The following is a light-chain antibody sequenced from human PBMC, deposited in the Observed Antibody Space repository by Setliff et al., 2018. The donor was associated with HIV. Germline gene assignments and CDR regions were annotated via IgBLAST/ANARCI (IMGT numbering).Light chain of an antibody. CDR1: TGAVTSGNF. Sequence: AVVPQEPSLTVSPGGTVTLTCASSTGAVTSGNFPSWFQQKPGQAPRALIYSSSKKHSWTPARFSGSLLGGKAALTLSGVQPEDEADYYCLLYYGTFYVFGSGTKVTVL. V-gene: IGLV7-43*01. J-gene: IGLJ1*01. CDR3: LLYYGTFYV. CDR2: SSS.